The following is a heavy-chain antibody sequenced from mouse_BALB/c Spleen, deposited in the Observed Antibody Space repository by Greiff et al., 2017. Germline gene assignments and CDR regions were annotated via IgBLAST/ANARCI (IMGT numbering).Heavy chain of an antibody. CDR3: ARGDYGAWFAY. J-gene: IGHJ3*01. D-gene: IGHD1-1*01. V-gene: IGHV3-2*02. Sequence: VQLKESGPGLVKPSQSLSLTCTVTGYSITSDYAWTWIRQFPGNKLEWMGYISYSGSTSYNPSLKSRISITRDTSKNQFFLQLNSVTTEDTATYYCARGDYGAWFAYWGQGTLVTVSA. CDR2: ISYSGST. CDR1: GYSITSDYA.